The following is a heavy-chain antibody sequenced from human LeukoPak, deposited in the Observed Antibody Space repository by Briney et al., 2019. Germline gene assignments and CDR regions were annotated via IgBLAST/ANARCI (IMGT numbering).Heavy chain of an antibody. Sequence: GGSLRLSCAVSGFTVSSNYMSWVRQAPGKGLEWVSVIYSGGSTYYADSVKGRFTISRDNSKNTLYLQMNSLRAEDTAVYYCASDQRSCSGGSCYSRAFDIWGQGTMVTVSS. CDR3: ASDQRSCSGGSCYSRAFDI. D-gene: IGHD2-15*01. V-gene: IGHV3-53*01. J-gene: IGHJ3*02. CDR1: GFTVSSNY. CDR2: IYSGGST.